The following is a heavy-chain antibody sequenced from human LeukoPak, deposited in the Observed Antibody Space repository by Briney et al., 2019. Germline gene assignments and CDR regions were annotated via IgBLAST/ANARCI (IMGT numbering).Heavy chain of an antibody. J-gene: IGHJ4*02. CDR1: GGSISSYY. D-gene: IGHD6-13*01. V-gene: IGHV4-4*07. CDR3: ARRGIAAAAAYIDY. Sequence: SETLSLTCTVSGGSISSYYWSWIRQPAGKGLEWIGRIYTSGSTNYNPSLKSRVTMSVDTSKNQFSLKLSSVTAADTAVYYCARRGIAAAAAYIDYWGQGTLVTVSS. CDR2: IYTSGST.